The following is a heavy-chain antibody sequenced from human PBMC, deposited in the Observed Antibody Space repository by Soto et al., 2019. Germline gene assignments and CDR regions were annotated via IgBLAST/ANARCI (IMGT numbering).Heavy chain of an antibody. D-gene: IGHD3-10*01. V-gene: IGHV1-69*02. CDR1: GGTFSSYT. Sequence: QVQLVQSGAEVKKPGSSVKVSCKASGGTFSSYTISWVRQAPGQGLEWMGRIIPILGIANYAQKFQGRVTITADKSTSTAYMELSSLRSEDTAVYYCAHFDMVRGVIIDYWGQGTLVTVSS. CDR3: AHFDMVRGVIIDY. CDR2: IIPILGIA. J-gene: IGHJ4*02.